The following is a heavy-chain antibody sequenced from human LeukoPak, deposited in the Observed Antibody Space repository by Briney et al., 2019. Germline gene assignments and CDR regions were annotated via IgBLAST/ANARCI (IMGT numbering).Heavy chain of an antibody. CDR2: INPNTGNP. CDR3: ARAYQRLGGLSFPDS. D-gene: IGHD3-16*02. J-gene: IGHJ5*01. V-gene: IGHV7-4-1*02. CDR1: GYTFTNYA. Sequence: ASVKVSCKASGYTFTNYAMNWARQAPGQGLEWMGWINPNTGNPTYAQGFTGRFVFSLDTSVTTTYLQISGLKAEDTAVYYCARAYQRLGGLSFPDSWGQGTLVTVSS.